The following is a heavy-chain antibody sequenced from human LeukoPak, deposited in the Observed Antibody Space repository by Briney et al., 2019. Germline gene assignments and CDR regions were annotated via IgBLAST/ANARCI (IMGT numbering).Heavy chain of an antibody. Sequence: SQTLSLICAVSGGSISSGGYSWSWIRQPPGKGLEWIGYIYHSGSTYYNPSLKSRVTISVDRSKNQFSLKLSSVTAADTAVYYCARGAQDYGMDVWGQGTTVTVSS. CDR1: GGSISSGGYS. J-gene: IGHJ6*02. V-gene: IGHV4-30-2*01. CDR3: ARGAQDYGMDV. CDR2: IYHSGST.